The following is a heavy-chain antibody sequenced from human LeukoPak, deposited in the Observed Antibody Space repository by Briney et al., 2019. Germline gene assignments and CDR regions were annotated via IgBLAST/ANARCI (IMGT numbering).Heavy chain of an antibody. CDR3: ARFLTAYCFYS. D-gene: IGHD3-9*01. CDR2: IYYYSGST. Sequence: SQTLSLTCTVSGDSINSGGYYWSWIRQHPGKGLEWIGYIYYYSGSTYYNPSLKSRATISVDTSKNQFSLRLSSVTAADTAVYYCARFLTAYCFYSWGQGTLVTVSS. CDR1: GDSINSGGYY. J-gene: IGHJ4*02. V-gene: IGHV4-31*03.